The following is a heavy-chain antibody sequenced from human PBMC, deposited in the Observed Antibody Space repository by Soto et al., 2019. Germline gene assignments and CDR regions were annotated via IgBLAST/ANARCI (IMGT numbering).Heavy chain of an antibody. J-gene: IGHJ5*02. CDR2: IASSGEK. D-gene: IGHD6-19*01. V-gene: IGHV2-26*01. CDR3: ARRHLAVAVSPWFDP. Sequence: QVTLKESGPVLVKPTETLTLRCTVSGLSITDSEMGVSWIRQPPGQALEWLAYIASSGEKSYRTSLKSRLAISKDTSKSTIVLTRTNMDPADTATYYCARRHLAVAVSPWFDPWGQGIPVTVSS. CDR1: GLSITDSEMG.